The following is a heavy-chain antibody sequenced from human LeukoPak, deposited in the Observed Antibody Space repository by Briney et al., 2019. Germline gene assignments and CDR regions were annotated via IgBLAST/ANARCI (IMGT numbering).Heavy chain of an antibody. CDR2: INPSGGST. V-gene: IGHV1-46*01. Sequence: DSGKISCKASESTFTRYYMHWVRKAPGQGLEWMGIINPSGGSTSYAQKFQGRVTMTRDTSTSTVYMELSSLRSEDTAVYYCARVAKQTFDIWGQGTMVTVSS. CDR3: ARVAKQTFDI. D-gene: IGHD2-21*01. CDR1: ESTFTRYY. J-gene: IGHJ3*02.